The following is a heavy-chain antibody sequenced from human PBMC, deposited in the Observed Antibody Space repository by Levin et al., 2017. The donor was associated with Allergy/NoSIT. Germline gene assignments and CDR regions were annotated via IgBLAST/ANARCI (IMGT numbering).Heavy chain of an antibody. CDR2: ISGNGGTT. J-gene: IGHJ6*02. D-gene: IGHD4-17*01. CDR1: GFSFNSHA. CDR3: ARDIGYGDYGNYYGMDV. V-gene: IGHV3-23*01. Sequence: GGSLRLSCSDSGFSFNSHAMSWVRQAPGKGLEWVSVISGNGGTTNYADSVKGRFTISRDNSRNTLYLQMNSLRADDTAVYYCARDIGYGDYGNYYGMDVWGQGTTVTVSS.